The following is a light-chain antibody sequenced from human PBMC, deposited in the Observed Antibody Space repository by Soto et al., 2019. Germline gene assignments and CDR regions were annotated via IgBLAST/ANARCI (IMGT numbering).Light chain of an antibody. CDR2: AAS. CDR3: QQSYNLKFN. J-gene: IGKJ3*01. V-gene: IGKV1-39*01. Sequence: DIQMTHSPSSLSASVGDIVNITCRASQSISRYLNWYQQKPGKAPKLLIYAASTLQSGVPSRFSGSESGTDFTLTISSLQAEDSATYYCQQSYNLKFNFGPGTKVDIK. CDR1: QSISRY.